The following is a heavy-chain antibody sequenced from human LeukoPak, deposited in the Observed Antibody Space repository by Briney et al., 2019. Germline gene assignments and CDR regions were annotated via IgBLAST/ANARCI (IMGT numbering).Heavy chain of an antibody. CDR2: INHSGST. Sequence: PSETLSLTCAVYGGSFSGYYWSWIRQPPGKGLEWIGEINHSGSTNYNPSLKSRVTISVDTSKNQFSLKLSSVTAADTAVYYCARHGFRHRRWFDPWGQGTLVTVSS. J-gene: IGHJ5*02. V-gene: IGHV4-34*01. CDR1: GGSFSGYY. CDR3: ARHGFRHRRWFDP. D-gene: IGHD1-14*01.